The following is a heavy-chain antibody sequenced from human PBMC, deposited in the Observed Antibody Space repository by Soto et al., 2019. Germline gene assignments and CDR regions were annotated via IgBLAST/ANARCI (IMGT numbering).Heavy chain of an antibody. Sequence: GSLRLSCAASGFTFSSYSMNWVRQAPGKGLEWVSYISSSSSTIYYADSVKGRFTISRDNAKNSLYLQMNSLRDEDTAVYYCARDKCRDWGTGPPDYWGQGTLVTVSS. CDR1: GFTFSSYS. J-gene: IGHJ4*02. D-gene: IGHD3-10*01. CDR2: ISSSSSTI. CDR3: ARDKCRDWGTGPPDY. V-gene: IGHV3-48*02.